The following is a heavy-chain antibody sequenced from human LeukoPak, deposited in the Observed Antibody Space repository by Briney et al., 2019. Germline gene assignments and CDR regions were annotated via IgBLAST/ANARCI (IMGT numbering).Heavy chain of an antibody. CDR2: ISSSGNPT. J-gene: IGHJ5*02. V-gene: IGHV3-23*01. CDR3: ARQGSSSRHVWFFP. D-gene: IGHD3-10*01. Sequence: GGSLTLSCVGSGFTFSSYAMSWVRQAPGKGLDWVSDISSSGNPTYYADSVKGRFTISRDNPKNTVYLQMNSLRAEDTAVYDCARQGSSSRHVWFFPWGQGALVTVSS. CDR1: GFTFSSYA.